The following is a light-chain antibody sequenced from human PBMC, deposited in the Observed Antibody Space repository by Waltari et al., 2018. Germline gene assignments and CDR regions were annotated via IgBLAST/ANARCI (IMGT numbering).Light chain of an antibody. J-gene: IGLJ3*02. CDR1: RSNIGSNT. V-gene: IGLV1-44*01. CDR2: TNN. CDR3: ATWDDSLTGVV. Sequence: QSVLTQPPSVSGTPGQRVSISCSGRRSNIGSNTVNWYRQLPGTAPKLLISTNNLRPSGVPDRVSGSKSGTSASLAISGLQPEDEADYYCATWDDSLTGVVFGGGTKLTV.